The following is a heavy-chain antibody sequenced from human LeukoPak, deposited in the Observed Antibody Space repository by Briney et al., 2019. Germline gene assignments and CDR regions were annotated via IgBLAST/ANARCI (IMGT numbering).Heavy chain of an antibody. J-gene: IGHJ4*02. CDR2: MKHDGSEE. D-gene: IGHD3-10*01. Sequence: GGSLRLSCAASGFIFETYWMNWVRQVPGEGLECVANMKHDGSEEYYVESVKGRFIISRDNANKLLYLQMNSLRAEDTAIYYCARKAAGWGVLDHWGQGILVAVSS. CDR1: GFIFETYW. V-gene: IGHV3-7*03. CDR3: ARKAAGWGVLDH.